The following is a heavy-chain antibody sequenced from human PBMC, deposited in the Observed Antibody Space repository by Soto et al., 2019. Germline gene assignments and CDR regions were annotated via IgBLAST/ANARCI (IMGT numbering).Heavy chain of an antibody. V-gene: IGHV3-23*01. CDR2: ITSAGSR. CDR1: GFTFSNYA. CDR3: AKTDQFLYQSSGWANSFDS. Sequence: EVQLLESGGDLAQPGGSLRLICAASGFTFSNYAMTWVRQSPGKGLEWVSTITSAGSRVYGDTVKGRFTISRDNSKSTLYLKMNSWGAEDTAVYYFAKTDQFLYQSSGWANSFDSWGQGTRVTVSS. D-gene: IGHD6-19*01. J-gene: IGHJ4*02.